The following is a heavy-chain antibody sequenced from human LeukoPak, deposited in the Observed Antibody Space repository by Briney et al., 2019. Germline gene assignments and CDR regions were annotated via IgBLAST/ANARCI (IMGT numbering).Heavy chain of an antibody. Sequence: GGSLRLSCAASGFTFTSYAMNWVRQAPGKGLEWVSAVSGSGGSTYYADSVKGRFTISRDNSKNTLSLQMNSLRAEDTAVYYCARTGSKKTGFNWIDSWGQGTLVTVSS. J-gene: IGHJ5*01. CDR2: VSGSGGST. D-gene: IGHD1-1*01. CDR1: GFTFTSYA. CDR3: ARTGSKKTGFNWIDS. V-gene: IGHV3-23*01.